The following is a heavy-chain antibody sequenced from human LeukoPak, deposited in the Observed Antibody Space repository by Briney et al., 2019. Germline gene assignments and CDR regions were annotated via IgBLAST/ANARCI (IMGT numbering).Heavy chain of an antibody. CDR2: INPNSGGT. J-gene: IGHJ4*02. D-gene: IGHD2-2*02. Sequence: ASVKVSCKASGSTFTGYYMHWVRQAPGQGLEWMGWINPNSGGTNYAQKFQGRVTMTRDTSISTAYMELSRLRSDDTAVYYCARGVFRHCSSTSCYTASDYWGQGTLVTVSS. CDR1: GSTFTGYY. CDR3: ARGVFRHCSSTSCYTASDY. V-gene: IGHV1-2*02.